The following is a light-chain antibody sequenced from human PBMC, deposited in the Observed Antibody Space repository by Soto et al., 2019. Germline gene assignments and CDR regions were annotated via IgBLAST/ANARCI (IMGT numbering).Light chain of an antibody. Sequence: ETVLTQSPATLSLSPGERATLSCRATQTVFSNYIGWYQQKPGQAPRRLIFGASIRATGIPGRFSGSGSGTDFTLTISALEPEDFAVYYCKQYGSSPSTFGQGTKVDIK. J-gene: IGKJ1*01. CDR2: GAS. V-gene: IGKV3-20*01. CDR3: KQYGSSPST. CDR1: QTVFSNY.